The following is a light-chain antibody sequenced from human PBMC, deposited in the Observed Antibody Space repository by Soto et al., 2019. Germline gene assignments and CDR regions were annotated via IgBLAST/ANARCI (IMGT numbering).Light chain of an antibody. CDR2: GAY. CDR1: ESVRSN. Sequence: EIVMTQSPATLSVAPGDRATLSCRANESVRSNLSWYQQRPGQAPRLLIYGAYTRAAGVPARFSGSGSGTEFTLTISSLQSEDFAVYSCQQYNNWPPRTFGQGTKVDI. CDR3: QQYNNWPPRT. V-gene: IGKV3-15*01. J-gene: IGKJ1*01.